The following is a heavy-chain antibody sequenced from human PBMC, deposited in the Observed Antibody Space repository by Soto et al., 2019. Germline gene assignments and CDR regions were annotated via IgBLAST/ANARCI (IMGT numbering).Heavy chain of an antibody. CDR3: ARDAAIGMNDY. D-gene: IGHD1-20*01. CDR1: GYTFTSYG. V-gene: IGHV1-18*01. J-gene: IGHJ4*02. CDR2: ISAYNGNT. Sequence: QVQLVQSGAEVKKPGASVKVSCKASGYTFTSYGISWVRQAPGQGLEWMGWISAYNGNTKYAQKIQGRVNMTTDTSTSTAYRELRSLRSDDTAVYYWARDAAIGMNDYWCQGTLVTVSS.